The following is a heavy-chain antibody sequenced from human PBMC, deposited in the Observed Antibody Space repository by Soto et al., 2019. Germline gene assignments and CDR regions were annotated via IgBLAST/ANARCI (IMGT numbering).Heavy chain of an antibody. CDR3: ATPGGFGMDV. Sequence: GESLKISCQGSGYNFATHWIGWVRHKAGKGLEWMGIIFPGDAETRYSPSFQGHITISADKSISTAYLRWSSLKASDTSMYYCATPGGFGMDVWGQGTTVTVS. J-gene: IGHJ6*02. V-gene: IGHV5-51*01. CDR1: GYNFATHW. CDR2: IFPGDAET. D-gene: IGHD5-12*01.